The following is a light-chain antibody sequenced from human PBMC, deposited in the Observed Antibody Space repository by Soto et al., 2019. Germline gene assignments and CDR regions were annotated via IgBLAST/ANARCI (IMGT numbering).Light chain of an antibody. CDR3: MQALQTPRT. J-gene: IGKJ2*02. V-gene: IGKV2-28*01. CDR2: LTF. CDR1: QSLLYSNGYNY. Sequence: DIVMTQSPLSLPVTPGEPASISCRSSQSLLYSNGYNYLDWYLQKPGQSPQLLIYLTFNRSSGVPDRFSGSGSGTDFTLKTSRVEAEDVGVYYCMQALQTPRTFGQGTKLEIK.